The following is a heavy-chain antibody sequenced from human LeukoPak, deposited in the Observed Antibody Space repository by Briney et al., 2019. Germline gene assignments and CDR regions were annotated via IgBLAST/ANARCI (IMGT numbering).Heavy chain of an antibody. D-gene: IGHD1-26*01. CDR2: IYYSGST. Sequence: SETLSLTCTVAGGSISNYYWSWIRQPPGKGLEWIGYIYYSGSTYYNPSLRSRVTISVDTSKNQFSLNLNSVTAADTAVYYCARALSGTYGLFQHWGQGTLVTVSS. CDR3: ARALSGTYGLFQH. J-gene: IGHJ1*01. V-gene: IGHV4-59*01. CDR1: GGSISNYY.